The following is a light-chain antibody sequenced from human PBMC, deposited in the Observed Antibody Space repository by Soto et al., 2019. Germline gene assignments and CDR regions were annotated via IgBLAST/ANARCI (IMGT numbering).Light chain of an antibody. J-gene: IGKJ1*01. CDR1: QSVRTSY. V-gene: IGKV3-20*01. Sequence: IVLKQPPGPLSLSPGEIATLYCRARQSVRTSYLAWYQQKPGQAPRLLIYGASSRATGIPDRFSGSGSGTDFTLTISRLEPEDFAVYYCQQYGSSPRTFGQGTKVDIK. CDR2: GAS. CDR3: QQYGSSPRT.